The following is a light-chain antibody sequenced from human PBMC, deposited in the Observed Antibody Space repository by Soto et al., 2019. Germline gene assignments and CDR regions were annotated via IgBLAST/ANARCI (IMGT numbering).Light chain of an antibody. CDR3: QSYDNSLNGVV. CDR1: SSNLGAGHN. V-gene: IGLV1-40*01. Sequence: QSVLTQPPSVSGAPGQGVAISCTGTSSNLGAGHNVHWYQQLPGTVPKLLIYSDTNRPSGVPDRFSASKSGTSAVLAITGLQAEDGADYFCQSYDNSLNGVVFGEGTKLTVL. J-gene: IGLJ3*02. CDR2: SDT.